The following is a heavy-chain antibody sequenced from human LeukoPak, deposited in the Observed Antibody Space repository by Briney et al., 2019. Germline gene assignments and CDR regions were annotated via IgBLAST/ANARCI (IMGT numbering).Heavy chain of an antibody. CDR2: IYYSGST. CDR1: GGSISSGDYY. CDR3: ARRMVRGVITPFDY. Sequence: SETLSLTCTVSGGSISSGDYYWSWIRQPPGKGLEWIGYIYYSGSTYYNPSLKSRVTISVDTSKNQFSLKLSSVTAADTAVYYCARRMVRGVITPFDYWGQGTLVTVSS. D-gene: IGHD3-10*01. J-gene: IGHJ4*02. V-gene: IGHV4-30-4*01.